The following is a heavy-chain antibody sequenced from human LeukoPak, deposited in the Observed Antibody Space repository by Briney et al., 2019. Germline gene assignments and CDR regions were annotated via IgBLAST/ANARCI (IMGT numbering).Heavy chain of an antibody. CDR3: ARAGPNWNHSFDY. D-gene: IGHD1-14*01. CDR2: ISYDGSNK. CDR1: GFTFSSYA. Sequence: GGSLRLSCAASGFTFSSYAMHWVRQAPGKGLEWVAVISYDGSNKYYADSVKGRFTISRDNSKNTLYLQMNSLRAEDAAVYYCARAGPNWNHSFDYWGQGTLVTVSS. J-gene: IGHJ4*02. V-gene: IGHV3-30-3*01.